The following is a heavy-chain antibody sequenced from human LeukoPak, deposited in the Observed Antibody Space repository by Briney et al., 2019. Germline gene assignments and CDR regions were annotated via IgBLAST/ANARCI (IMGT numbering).Heavy chain of an antibody. CDR2: IYTSGST. V-gene: IGHV4-61*02. Sequence: ASETLSLTCTVSGGAISSGSYYWSWIRQPPGKGLEWIGRIYTSGSTNYNPSLKSRVTISVDTSKNQFSLKLSSVSAADTAVYYCARDRGGYASWGQGTLVTVSS. D-gene: IGHD5-12*01. CDR3: ARDRGGYAS. J-gene: IGHJ4*02. CDR1: GGAISSGSYY.